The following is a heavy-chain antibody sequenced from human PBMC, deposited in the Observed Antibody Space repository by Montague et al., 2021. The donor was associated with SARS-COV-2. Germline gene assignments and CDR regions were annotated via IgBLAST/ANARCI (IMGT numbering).Heavy chain of an antibody. J-gene: IGHJ6*02. CDR3: ARVRYYGSGTSLGLDV. CDR2: INHSGST. D-gene: IGHD3-10*01. Sequence: SETLSLTCAVYGGSISGYYWSWIRQPPGKGLEWIGEINHSGSTNYNPSLKSRVTISVGTSKNQFSLKLRSVTAADTAVYYCARVRYYGSGTSLGLDVWGQGTTVTVSS. V-gene: IGHV4-34*01. CDR1: GGSISGYY.